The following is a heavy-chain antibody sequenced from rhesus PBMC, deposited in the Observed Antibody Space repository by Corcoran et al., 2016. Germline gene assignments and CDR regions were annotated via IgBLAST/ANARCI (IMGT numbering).Heavy chain of an antibody. V-gene: IGHV4-147*01. D-gene: IGHD1-1*01. CDR1: GYSISSNY. Sequence: QVQLQESGPGLVKPSETLSLTCAVSGYSISSNYWSWTRQPPGKGLEWIGYIYGSSWSTYYNPSLQCRVPISTDTSKHQFALKLSSVTAADTAVYYCARGAGWNYGYWYFDLWGPGTPITISS. CDR3: ARGAGWNYGYWYFDL. CDR2: IYGSSWST. J-gene: IGHJ2*01.